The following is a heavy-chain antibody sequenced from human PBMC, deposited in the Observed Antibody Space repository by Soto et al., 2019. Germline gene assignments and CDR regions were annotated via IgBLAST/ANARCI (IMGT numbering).Heavy chain of an antibody. J-gene: IGHJ4*02. CDR3: ARGKYSYGYDLDY. Sequence: PSETLSLTCAVYGGSFSCYYWSWIRQPPGKGLEWIGEINHSGSTNYNPSLKSRVTISVDTSKNQFSLKLSSVTAADTAVYYCARGKYSYGYDLDYWGQGTLVTVSS. V-gene: IGHV4-34*01. CDR2: INHSGST. D-gene: IGHD5-18*01. CDR1: GGSFSCYY.